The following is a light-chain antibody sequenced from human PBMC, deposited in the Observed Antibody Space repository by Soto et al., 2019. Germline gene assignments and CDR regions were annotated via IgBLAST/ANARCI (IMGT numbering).Light chain of an antibody. V-gene: IGKV3-20*01. CDR1: QSVSSSY. CDR2: GAS. Sequence: EIVLTQSPGTLSLSPGERATLSCRASQSVSSSYLAWYQQKPGQAPRLLIYGASSRATGIPDRFSGSWSGTDFALTISRLEPEDFAVYYCQRYGSSRRRSDTFGRGTKLEIK. J-gene: IGKJ2*01. CDR3: QRYGSSRRRSDT.